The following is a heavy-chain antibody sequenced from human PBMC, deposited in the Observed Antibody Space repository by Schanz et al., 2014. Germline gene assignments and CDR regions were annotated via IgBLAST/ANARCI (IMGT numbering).Heavy chain of an antibody. J-gene: IGHJ3*01. CDR2: ISGGSSTK. CDR3: ARDYESALSSPCHDAFDV. CDR1: GITFRGYS. Sequence: EVQLVESGGGLEQPGGSLRLSCAASGITFRGYSMNWVRQAPGRGLEWVSSISGGSSTKYYADSGKGRFTISTDNGKKSLYLQMNSLRAEATAVYFCARDYESALSSPCHDAFDVWGQGTVVTVSS. V-gene: IGHV3-48*01. D-gene: IGHD3-22*01.